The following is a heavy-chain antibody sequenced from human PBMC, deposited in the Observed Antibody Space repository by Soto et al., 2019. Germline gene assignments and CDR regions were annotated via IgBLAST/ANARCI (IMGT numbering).Heavy chain of an antibody. CDR1: GGSISSGRYY. CDR3: ARVRGLGLFDY. CDR2: ISYSGST. D-gene: IGHD3-16*01. Sequence: QVQLQESGPGLVKPSQALSLTCTVSGGSISSGRYYWSWIRQHPEKGLECIGYISYSGSTYYNPSVKSRVTMSADTSENQFSLRLSSVTAADTAVYYCARVRGLGLFDYWGQGTLVTVSS. J-gene: IGHJ4*02. V-gene: IGHV4-31*03.